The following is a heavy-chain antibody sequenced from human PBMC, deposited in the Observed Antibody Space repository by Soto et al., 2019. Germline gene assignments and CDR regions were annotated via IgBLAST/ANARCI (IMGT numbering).Heavy chain of an antibody. D-gene: IGHD5-18*01. Sequence: SETPSLTCAVYGGSFSGYYWSWIRQPPGKGLEWIGEINHSGSTNYNPSLKSRVTISVDTSKNQFSLKLSSVTAADTAVYYCATRRGYSYGGPFDYWGQGTLVTVSS. CDR3: ATRRGYSYGGPFDY. J-gene: IGHJ4*02. CDR2: INHSGST. CDR1: GGSFSGYY. V-gene: IGHV4-34*01.